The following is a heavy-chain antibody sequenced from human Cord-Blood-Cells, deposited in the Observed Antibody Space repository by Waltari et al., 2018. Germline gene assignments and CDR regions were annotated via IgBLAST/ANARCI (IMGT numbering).Heavy chain of an antibody. CDR3: ARYIAARAFDI. J-gene: IGHJ3*02. CDR2: IYSGGST. Sequence: EVQLVESGGGLIQPGGSLRLSCAASGFTVSSNYMSWVRQAPGKGREWVSVIYSGGSTYYADSVKGRFTISRDNSKNTLYLQMNSLRAEDTAVYYCARYIAARAFDIWGQGTMVTVSS. D-gene: IGHD6-6*01. CDR1: GFTVSSNY. V-gene: IGHV3-53*01.